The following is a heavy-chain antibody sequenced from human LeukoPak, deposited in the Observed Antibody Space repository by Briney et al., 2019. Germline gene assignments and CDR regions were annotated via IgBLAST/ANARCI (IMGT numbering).Heavy chain of an antibody. D-gene: IGHD3-16*01. CDR2: ISDNGGST. CDR3: AKTLWGTYFDY. CDR1: GFTFSSYA. J-gene: IGHJ4*02. Sequence: GGSLRLSCAASGFTFSSYAMSWVRQARGKGLEWVSGISDNGGSTYYADSVKGRFTISRDNSKNTLYLQMSSLRAEDTAIYYCAKTLWGTYFDYWGQGTLVTVSS. V-gene: IGHV3-23*01.